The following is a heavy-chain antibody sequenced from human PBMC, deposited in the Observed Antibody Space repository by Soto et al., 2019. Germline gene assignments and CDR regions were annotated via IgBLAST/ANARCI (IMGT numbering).Heavy chain of an antibody. D-gene: IGHD3-10*01. CDR1: RFTFSSYA. CDR3: AKGRDPTSGTPIRPFDY. V-gene: IGHV3-23*01. CDR2: ISGSGGST. Sequence: EVQLLESGGGLVQPGGSLRLSCTASRFTFSSYAMSWVRQAPGKGLEWVSAISGSGGSTYYADSVKGRFTISRDNSDNTLYLQMNSLRAEDTAVYYCAKGRDPTSGTPIRPFDYWGQGTLVTVSS. J-gene: IGHJ4*02.